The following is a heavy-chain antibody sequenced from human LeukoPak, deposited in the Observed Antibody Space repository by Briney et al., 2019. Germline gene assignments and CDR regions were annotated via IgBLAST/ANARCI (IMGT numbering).Heavy chain of an antibody. V-gene: IGHV3-48*04. J-gene: IGHJ6*03. D-gene: IGHD5-18*01. CDR2: ISTSGSII. Sequence: PGGSLRLSCAASGFTFSSYGMSWVRQAPGKGLEWVSHISTSGSIIHYADSVEGRFTISRDNAKNSLYLQMNSLRAEDTALYYCARDATTQVGYVYMDVWGKGTTVTISS. CDR1: GFTFSSYG. CDR3: ARDATTQVGYVYMDV.